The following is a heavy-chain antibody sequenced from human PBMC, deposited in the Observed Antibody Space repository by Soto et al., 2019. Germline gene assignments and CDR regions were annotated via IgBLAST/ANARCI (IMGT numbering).Heavy chain of an antibody. V-gene: IGHV1-2*04. Sequence: GASVKVSCTASGYTFTGYYMHWVRQAPGQGLEWMGWINPNSGGTNYAQKFQGWVTMTRDTSISTAYMELSRLRSDDTAVYYCARELSSKVKRYYYYGMDVWGQGTTVTVSS. D-gene: IGHD6-13*01. CDR2: INPNSGGT. CDR1: GYTFTGYY. J-gene: IGHJ6*02. CDR3: ARELSSKVKRYYYYGMDV.